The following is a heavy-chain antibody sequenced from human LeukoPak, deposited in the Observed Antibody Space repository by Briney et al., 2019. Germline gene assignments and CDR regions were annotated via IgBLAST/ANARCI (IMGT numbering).Heavy chain of an antibody. CDR3: ARHGLEGCRGGMCYRSFHYYGMDV. Sequence: GESLKISCKGSGYSFTDYWIGWVRPMPGKGLEWMRIIFPGDFELKYSPSFQGQVIISVDKSIDTAYLQWSSLQASDTAMYYCARHGLEGCRGGMCYRSFHYYGMDVWGQGTTVTVSS. CDR1: GYSFTDYW. V-gene: IGHV5-51*01. J-gene: IGHJ6*02. CDR2: IFPGDFEL. D-gene: IGHD2-15*01.